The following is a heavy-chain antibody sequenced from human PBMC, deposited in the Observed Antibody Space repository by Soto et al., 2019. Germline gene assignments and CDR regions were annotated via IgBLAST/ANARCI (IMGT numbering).Heavy chain of an antibody. CDR1: GGTVSAYT. J-gene: IGHJ4*02. D-gene: IGHD6-6*01. V-gene: IGHV1-69*02. Sequence: QVQLVQSGAEVKKPGSSVKVSCEASGGTVSAYTINWVRQAPGQGLEWMGRIISILDIPNYAQKFQGRLTIIADTSTSTTYMELRNLRSEDTATYYCARENGTSSRDFWGQGTRVTVSS. CDR2: IISILDIP. CDR3: ARENGTSSRDF.